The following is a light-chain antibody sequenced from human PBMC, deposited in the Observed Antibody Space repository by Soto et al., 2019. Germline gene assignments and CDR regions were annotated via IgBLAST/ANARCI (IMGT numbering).Light chain of an antibody. CDR1: QSVSSY. V-gene: IGKV3-11*01. Sequence: EIVLTQSPATLSLSPGERATLSCRASQSVSSYLAWYQQKPGQAPRLLIYDASNRATGIPARFSGSGSGTDFNLTISSLEPEDFAVYYCQQGSNWPYTFGQGTKLEIK. CDR3: QQGSNWPYT. CDR2: DAS. J-gene: IGKJ2*01.